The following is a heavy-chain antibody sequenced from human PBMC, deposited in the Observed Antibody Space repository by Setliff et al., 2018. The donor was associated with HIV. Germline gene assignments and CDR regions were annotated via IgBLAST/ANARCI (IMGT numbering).Heavy chain of an antibody. CDR1: GGSISSYY. CDR2: IYYSGST. J-gene: IGHJ4*02. D-gene: IGHD1-26*01. Sequence: SETLSLTCTVSGGSISSYYWNWIRQPPGKGLEWIGYIYYSGSTNYNPSLKSRVTLSIDTSKNQCSLKLSSVTAADTAVYYCARRSGSYHYYFDFWGQGTLVTVSS. CDR3: ARRSGSYHYYFDF. V-gene: IGHV4-59*08.